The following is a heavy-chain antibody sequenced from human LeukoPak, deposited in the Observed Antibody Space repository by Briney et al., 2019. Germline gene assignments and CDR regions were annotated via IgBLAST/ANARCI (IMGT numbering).Heavy chain of an antibody. CDR2: IWYDGSNK. CDR3: AKDHYDSSGYCDAFDI. Sequence: PGRSLRLSCAASGFTFSSYGMHWVRQAPGKGLEWVAVIWYDGSNKYYADSVKGRFTISRGNSKNTLYLQMNSLRAEDTAVYYCAKDHYDSSGYCDAFDIWGQGTMVTVSS. CDR1: GFTFSSYG. V-gene: IGHV3-33*06. D-gene: IGHD3-22*01. J-gene: IGHJ3*02.